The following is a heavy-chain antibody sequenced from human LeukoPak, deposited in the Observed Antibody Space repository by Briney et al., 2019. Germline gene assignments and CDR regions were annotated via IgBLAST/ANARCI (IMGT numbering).Heavy chain of an antibody. J-gene: IGHJ4*02. CDR1: GGTFISYA. Sequence: SVKVSCKASGGTFISYAISWVRQAPGQGLEWMGRIIPILGIANYAQKFQGRVTITADKSTSTAYMELSRLRSEDTAVYYCARGHYYDSSGYHLDYWGQGTLVTVSS. CDR2: IIPILGIA. D-gene: IGHD3-22*01. V-gene: IGHV1-69*04. CDR3: ARGHYYDSSGYHLDY.